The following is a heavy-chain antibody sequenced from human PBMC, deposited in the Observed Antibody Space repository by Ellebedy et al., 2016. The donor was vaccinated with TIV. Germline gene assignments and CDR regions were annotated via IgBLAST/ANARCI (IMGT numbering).Heavy chain of an antibody. CDR2: ISSSSSYI. V-gene: IGHV3-21*01. J-gene: IGHJ6*02. D-gene: IGHD2-2*02. Sequence: GESLKISCAASGFTFSSYSMNWVRQAPGKGLEWVSSISSSSSYIYYADSVKGRFTISRDNAKNTLYLQMNSLRAEDTAVYYCAREGWAVEPAAIYYYYYGMDVWGQGTTVTVSS. CDR1: GFTFSSYS. CDR3: AREGWAVEPAAIYYYYYGMDV.